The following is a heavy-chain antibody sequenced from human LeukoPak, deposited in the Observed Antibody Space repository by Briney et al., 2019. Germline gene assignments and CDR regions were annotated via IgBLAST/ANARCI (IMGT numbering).Heavy chain of an antibody. V-gene: IGHV4-39*01. CDR3: ARMIGDDAFDI. CDR2: IYYSGTT. J-gene: IGHJ3*02. D-gene: IGHD3-22*01. Sequence: SETLSLTCTVSGGSISSSSYYWDWIRQPPGKGLEWIGTIYYSGTTYYNPSLKSRVTISVDTSRNQFSLKLSSVTATDKAVYYCARMIGDDAFDIWGQGTMVTVSS. CDR1: GGSISSSSYY.